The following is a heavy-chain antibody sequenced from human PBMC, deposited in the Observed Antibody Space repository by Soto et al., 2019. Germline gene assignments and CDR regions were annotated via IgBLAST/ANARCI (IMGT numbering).Heavy chain of an antibody. Sequence: QVHLVQSGAEVKKPGASVKVSCEASGYTFNIYFMHWVRQAPGQGLEWMGWINTHSGGTNYAQKFQGSVTMTRDTASGTAYLEVRRLTSDDTAVYFCAIGSDRHWTTGYEHWGQGTLVIVSS. V-gene: IGHV1-2*02. CDR1: GYTFNIYF. J-gene: IGHJ5*02. D-gene: IGHD2-21*02. CDR2: INTHSGGT. CDR3: AIGSDRHWTTGYEH.